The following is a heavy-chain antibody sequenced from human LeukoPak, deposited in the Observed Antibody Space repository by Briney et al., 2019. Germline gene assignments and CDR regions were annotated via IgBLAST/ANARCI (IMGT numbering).Heavy chain of an antibody. D-gene: IGHD2-2*02. CDR3: ARDTIVVVPAAIRENWFDP. CDR2: IIPIFGTA. CDR1: GRTFSSYA. V-gene: IGHV1-69*05. J-gene: IGHJ5*02. Sequence: SVKVSCKASGRTFSSYAISWVRQAPGQGLEWMGRIIPIFGTANYAQKFQGRVTITTDESTSTAYMELSSLRSEDTAVYYCARDTIVVVPAAIRENWFDPWGQGTLVTVS.